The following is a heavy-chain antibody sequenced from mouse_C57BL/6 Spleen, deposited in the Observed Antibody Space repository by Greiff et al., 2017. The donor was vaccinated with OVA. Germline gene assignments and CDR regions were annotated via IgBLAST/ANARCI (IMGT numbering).Heavy chain of an antibody. V-gene: IGHV1-61*01. CDR1: GYTFTSYW. CDR3: ARNYYGSSYVYYYAMDY. J-gene: IGHJ4*01. D-gene: IGHD1-1*01. Sequence: QVHVKQSGAELVRPGSSVKLSCKASGYTFTSYWMDWVKQRPGQGLEWIGNIYPSDSETHYNQKFKDKATLTVDKSSSTAYMQLSSLTSEDSAVYYCARNYYGSSYVYYYAMDYWGQGTSVTVSS. CDR2: IYPSDSET.